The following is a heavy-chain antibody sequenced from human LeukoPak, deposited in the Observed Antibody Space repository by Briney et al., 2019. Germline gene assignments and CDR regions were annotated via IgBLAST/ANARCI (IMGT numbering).Heavy chain of an antibody. CDR2: ISWISGSI. Sequence: GGSLTLSYAPSGFTFDDYAMHWVRQAPGKGLAGVSGISWISGSIGLADSVKGRSTIFRGHAQNSLFLQVNRWEGWGLGLVFLSKDMGYVGDAFDIWGQGTMVTVSS. J-gene: IGHJ3*02. CDR1: GFTFDDYA. V-gene: IGHV3-9*03. CDR3: SKDMGYVGDAFDI. D-gene: IGHD1-26*01.